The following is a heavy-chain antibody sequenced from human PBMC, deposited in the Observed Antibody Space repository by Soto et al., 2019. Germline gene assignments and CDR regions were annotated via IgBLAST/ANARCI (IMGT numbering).Heavy chain of an antibody. J-gene: IGHJ6*03. CDR2: FDPEDGET. CDR3: SIFGLLGGYYYMDV. V-gene: IGHV1-24*01. Sequence: ASVKVSCKVSGYTLTELSMHWVRQAPGKGLEWMGGFDPEDGETIYAQKFQGRVTMTEDTSTDTAYMELSSLRSEDTAVYYCSIFGLLGGYYYMDVWGKGTTVTVSS. CDR1: GYTLTELS. D-gene: IGHD3-3*01.